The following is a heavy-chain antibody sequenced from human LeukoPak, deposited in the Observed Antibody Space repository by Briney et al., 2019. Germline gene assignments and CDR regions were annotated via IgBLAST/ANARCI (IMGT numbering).Heavy chain of an antibody. Sequence: GASLRLSCAASGFTFSSYGMHWVRQAPGKGLEWVAVIYYDGSNKYYADSVKGRFTISRDNSKNKLYLQMNSLRAEDTAVYYCARDSRYDILTGPLDYWGQGTLVSVSS. J-gene: IGHJ4*02. CDR3: ARDSRYDILTGPLDY. D-gene: IGHD3-9*01. CDR2: IYYDGSNK. V-gene: IGHV3-33*01. CDR1: GFTFSSYG.